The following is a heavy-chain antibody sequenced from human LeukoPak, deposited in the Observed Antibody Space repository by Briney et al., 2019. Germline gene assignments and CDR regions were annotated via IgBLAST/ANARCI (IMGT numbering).Heavy chain of an antibody. CDR3: ALFGVATSLDY. CDR2: IYYSGST. Sequence: KPSETLSLTCTVSGGSISSYYWSWIRQPPGKGLEWIGYIYYSGSTSYNPSLKSRVTISVDTSKNQFSLKLSSVTAADTAVYYCALFGVATSLDYWGQGTLVTVSS. V-gene: IGHV4-59*12. CDR1: GGSISSYY. J-gene: IGHJ4*02. D-gene: IGHD3-3*01.